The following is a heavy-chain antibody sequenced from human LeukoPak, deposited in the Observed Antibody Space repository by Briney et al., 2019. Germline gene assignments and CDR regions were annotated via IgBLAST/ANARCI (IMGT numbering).Heavy chain of an antibody. CDR2: FYHGGST. V-gene: IGHV4-34*01. D-gene: IGHD3-10*01. J-gene: IGHJ4*02. Sequence: SETLSLTCAVYGGSFSGYYWSWIRQPPGKGLEWIGTFYHGGSTYYNPSLKSRVTISVDTSKNQFSLKLSSVTAADTAVYYCASSRRVPGVSIGYFDSWGQGTLVTVSS. CDR1: GGSFSGYY. CDR3: ASSRRVPGVSIGYFDS.